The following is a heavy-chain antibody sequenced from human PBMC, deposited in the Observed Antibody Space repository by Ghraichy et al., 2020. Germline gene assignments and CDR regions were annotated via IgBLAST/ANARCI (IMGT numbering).Heavy chain of an antibody. CDR1: GFTVSSNY. D-gene: IGHD3-16*01. CDR2: IYSDGST. CDR3: ARDSRVLGFDY. Sequence: LTCAASGFTVSSNYMSWVRQAPGKGLEWVSVIYSDGSTYYADSVKGRFTISRDNSKNTLYLQMNSLTADDTAVYYCARDSRVLGFDYWGQGTLVTVSS. J-gene: IGHJ4*02. V-gene: IGHV3-66*02.